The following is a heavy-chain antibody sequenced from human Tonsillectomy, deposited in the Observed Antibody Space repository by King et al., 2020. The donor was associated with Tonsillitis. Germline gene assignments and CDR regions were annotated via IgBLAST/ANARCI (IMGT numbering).Heavy chain of an antibody. V-gene: IGHV3-9*01. CDR1: GFHLDDYA. CDR3: AKDMSTGYCTNSVCFFGAFDI. CDR2: ISWNIGSI. D-gene: IGHD2-8*01. Sequence: VQLVESGGGLVQPGRSLRLSCAASGFHLDDYAMHWVRQAPGKGLEWVSGISWNIGSIGYADSVKGRFTISRDNAKNSLYLQMNSLRVEDTALYYCAKDMSTGYCTNSVCFFGAFDIWGQGTMITVSS. J-gene: IGHJ3*02.